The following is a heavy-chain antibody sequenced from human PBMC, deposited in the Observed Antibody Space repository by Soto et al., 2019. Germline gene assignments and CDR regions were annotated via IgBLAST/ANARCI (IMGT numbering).Heavy chain of an antibody. J-gene: IGHJ3*02. V-gene: IGHV3-30-3*01. CDR2: ISYDGSNK. Sequence: QVQLVESGGGVVQPGRSLRLSCAASGFTFSSYAMHWVRQAPGKGLEWVAVISYDGSNKYYADSVKGRFTISRDNSKNTLYLQMNSLRAEDTAVYYCARDPGMATTDDAFDIWGQGTMVTVSS. CDR3: ARDPGMATTDDAFDI. CDR1: GFTFSSYA. D-gene: IGHD1-1*01.